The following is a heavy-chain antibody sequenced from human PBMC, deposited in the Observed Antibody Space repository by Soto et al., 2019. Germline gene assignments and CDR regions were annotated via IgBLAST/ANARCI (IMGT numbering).Heavy chain of an antibody. CDR2: ISHLETT. Sequence: PLEFRSLPCSVSGVTMRYGAYSWHWIRQSPGKGLEWLGYISHLETTDYNPSFRSRPSLSIDRTRNHFFLSVSSMPAADKPAYYCVRGGGYDSFDFWGQG. CDR3: VRGGGYDSFDF. V-gene: IGHV4-30-2*06. CDR1: GVTMRYGAYS. J-gene: IGHJ4*02. D-gene: IGHD2-15*01.